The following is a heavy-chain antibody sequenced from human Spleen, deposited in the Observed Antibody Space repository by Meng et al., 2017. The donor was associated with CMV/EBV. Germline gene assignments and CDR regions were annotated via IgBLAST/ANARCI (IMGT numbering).Heavy chain of an antibody. CDR1: GGSISSSSYY. Sequence: SETLSLTCTVSGGSISSSSYYWGWIRQPPGKGLEWIGYIYYSGSTNYNPSLKSRVTMSVDTSRSQFSLNLTSVTAADTAIYYCARGRGDDLWSGFYYYFDNWGQGALVTVSS. CDR3: ARGRGDDLWSGFYYYFDN. J-gene: IGHJ4*02. D-gene: IGHD3-3*01. V-gene: IGHV4-61*05. CDR2: IYYSGST.